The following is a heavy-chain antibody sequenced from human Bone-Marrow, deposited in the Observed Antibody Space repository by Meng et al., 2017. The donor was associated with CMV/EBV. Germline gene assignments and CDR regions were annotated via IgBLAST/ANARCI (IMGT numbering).Heavy chain of an antibody. J-gene: IGHJ6*02. D-gene: IGHD3-10*01. CDR1: GYSFTSYW. CDR2: IYPGDSDT. V-gene: IGHV5-51*01. CDR3: AREENYYGSGSYDYYYYYGMDV. Sequence: GESLKISCKGSGYSFTSYWIGWVRQMPGKGLEWMGIIYPGDSDTRYSPSFQGQVTISADKSISTAYLQWSSLRSEDTAVYYCAREENYYGSGSYDYYYYYGMDVWGQGTTVTVSS.